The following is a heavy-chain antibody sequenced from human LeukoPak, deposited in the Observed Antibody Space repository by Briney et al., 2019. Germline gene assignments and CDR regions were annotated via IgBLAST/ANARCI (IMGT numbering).Heavy chain of an antibody. CDR3: ARVGIAVAGDAFDI. Sequence: GGSLRLSCAASGFTFSSYEMNWVRQAPGKGLEWVSYISSSGSTIYYADSVKGRFTISRDNAKNSLYLQMNSLRAEDTAVYYCARVGIAVAGDAFDIWGQGTMVTVSS. D-gene: IGHD6-19*01. V-gene: IGHV3-48*03. CDR1: GFTFSSYE. J-gene: IGHJ3*02. CDR2: ISSSGSTI.